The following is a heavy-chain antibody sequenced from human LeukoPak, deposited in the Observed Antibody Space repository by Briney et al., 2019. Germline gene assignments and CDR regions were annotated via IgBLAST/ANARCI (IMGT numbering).Heavy chain of an antibody. CDR3: AGGTGLDI. CDR2: IKQDRSVK. J-gene: IGHJ6*02. CDR1: STYA. D-gene: IGHD1-1*01. V-gene: IGHV3-7*03. Sequence: GRCLRLSCAAFSTYAMSWVRGAAGKGVEWLASIKQDRSVKDYVDWVKGRFSISKDNAKNSLYLQMNSLRAHDTAVYYCAGGTGLDISGQGTPVTVSS.